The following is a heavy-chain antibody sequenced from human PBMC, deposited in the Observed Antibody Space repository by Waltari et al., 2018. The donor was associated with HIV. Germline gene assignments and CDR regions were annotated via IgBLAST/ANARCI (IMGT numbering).Heavy chain of an antibody. V-gene: IGHV3-74*01. J-gene: IGHJ6*02. CDR2: CKRDGGRT. CDR3: TRGKDCSGGSCYGHHYYGVDV. D-gene: IGHD2-15*01. Sequence: EEQLVESGGGLVQPGGSMRLSCAASGFTFSSSWMHWVRQAPGSGLVWVSGCKRDGGRTDEAASVKGRFAISRDKAKNTLFLEVNRRRAEDTAVYYCTRGKDCSGGSCYGHHYYGVDVWGQGTTVTVSS. CDR1: GFTFSSSW.